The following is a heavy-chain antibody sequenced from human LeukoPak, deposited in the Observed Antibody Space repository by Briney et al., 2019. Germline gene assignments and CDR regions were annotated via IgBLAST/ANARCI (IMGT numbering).Heavy chain of an antibody. Sequence: PGGSLRLSCAASGFTFNTYHMNWVRQAPGKGLEWVSYISSSSSSIYYADSVKGRFTISRDNAKNSLYLQMNSLRAEDTAVYYCAKIPASSSWLSNLHYWGQGTLVTVSS. CDR1: GFTFNTYH. CDR3: AKIPASSSWLSNLHY. CDR2: ISSSSSSI. V-gene: IGHV3-48*04. J-gene: IGHJ4*02. D-gene: IGHD5-12*01.